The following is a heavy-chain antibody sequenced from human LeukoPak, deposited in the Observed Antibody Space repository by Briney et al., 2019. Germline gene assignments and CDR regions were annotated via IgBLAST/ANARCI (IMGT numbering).Heavy chain of an antibody. CDR1: EYSFTSYW. V-gene: IGHV5-51*01. D-gene: IGHD3-10*01. Sequence: GESLKISCKGSEYSFTSYWIGWVRQMPGKGLEWMGITYPGDSDTRYSPSFQGQVTISADKSISTAYLQWSSLKASDTAMYYCARHKYYGSGSYKGRYYYYYMDVWGKGTTVTISS. CDR3: ARHKYYGSGSYKGRYYYYYMDV. J-gene: IGHJ6*03. CDR2: TYPGDSDT.